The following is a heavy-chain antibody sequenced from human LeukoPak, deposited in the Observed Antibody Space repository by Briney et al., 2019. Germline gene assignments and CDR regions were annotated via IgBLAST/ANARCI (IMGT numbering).Heavy chain of an antibody. Sequence: ASVKVSCKASGFTFSDYYLHWLRQAPGQGLEWMGWISAYNGNTNYAQKLQGRVTMTTDTSTSTAYMELRSLRSDDTAVYYCARVRIQWLRLRGQLDYWGQGTLVTVSS. D-gene: IGHD5-12*01. CDR3: ARVRIQWLRLRGQLDY. CDR2: ISAYNGNT. V-gene: IGHV1-18*04. CDR1: GFTFSDYY. J-gene: IGHJ4*02.